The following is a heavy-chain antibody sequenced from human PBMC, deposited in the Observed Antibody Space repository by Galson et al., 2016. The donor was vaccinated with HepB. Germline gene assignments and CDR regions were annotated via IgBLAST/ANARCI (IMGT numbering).Heavy chain of an antibody. Sequence: SLRLSCAASGFTVSGKYMSWARLAPGKGLEWVSAISSGGTTYYADSVKGRFTISRDNSKNTLSLQMNSLRAEDTAVYYCAKDRDSNWYEKYFQHWGQGTLVTVSS. CDR1: GFTVSGKY. D-gene: IGHD6-13*01. V-gene: IGHV3-53*01. CDR2: ISSGGTT. CDR3: AKDRDSNWYEKYFQH. J-gene: IGHJ1*01.